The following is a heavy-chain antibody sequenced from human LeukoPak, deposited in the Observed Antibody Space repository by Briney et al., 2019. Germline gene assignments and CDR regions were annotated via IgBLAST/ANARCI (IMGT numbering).Heavy chain of an antibody. V-gene: IGHV3-11*05. CDR2: ISSSGTYT. CDR1: GFSFSDYD. J-gene: IGHJ4*02. CDR3: ARETVALIGDY. Sequence: GGSLRLSCAASGFSFSDYDMNWIRQAPGKRLEWLAYISSSGTYTNYADSVKGRFTISRDNAKKSLYLQMNSLRVEDTAVYYCARETVALIGDYWGQGTLVTVSS. D-gene: IGHD6-19*01.